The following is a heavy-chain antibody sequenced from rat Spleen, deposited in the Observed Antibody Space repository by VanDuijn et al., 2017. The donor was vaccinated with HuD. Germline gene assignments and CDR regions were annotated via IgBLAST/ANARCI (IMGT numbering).Heavy chain of an antibody. CDR1: GFTFTNYG. Sequence: EVQLVESDGGLVQPGRSLKLSCAASGFTFTNYGMAWVRQTPTKGLEWVASISTGGDYTFYRDSVKGRFTISRENAKNTQYLQMDSLRSEDTATYYCARARTSEGYYFDYWGQGVMVTVSS. D-gene: IGHD1-11*01. CDR3: ARARTSEGYYFDY. J-gene: IGHJ2*01. V-gene: IGHV5S14*01. CDR2: ISTGGDYT.